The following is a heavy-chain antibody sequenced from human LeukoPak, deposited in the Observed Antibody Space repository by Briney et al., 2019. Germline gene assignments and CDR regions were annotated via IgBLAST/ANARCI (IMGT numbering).Heavy chain of an antibody. D-gene: IGHD3-10*01. Sequence: SEALSLTCTVSGGSISSSSYYWGWIRQPPGKGLEWIGSIYYSGSTYYNPSLKSRVTISVDTSKNQFSLKLSSVTAADTAVYYCARVITMVRDDYFDYWGQGTLVTVSS. J-gene: IGHJ4*02. CDR3: ARVITMVRDDYFDY. CDR2: IYYSGST. CDR1: GGSISSSSYY. V-gene: IGHV4-39*01.